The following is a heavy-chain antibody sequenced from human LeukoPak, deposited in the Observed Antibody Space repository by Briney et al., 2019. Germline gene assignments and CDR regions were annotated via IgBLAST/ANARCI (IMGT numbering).Heavy chain of an antibody. Sequence: GGSLRLSCAASGFTFSSYGMHWVRQAPGKGLEWVAVISYDGSNKYYADSVKGRFTISRDNSKNTLYLQMNSLRAEDTAVYYCATNGPGGGNPLDYWGQGTLVTVSS. D-gene: IGHD4-23*01. CDR3: ATNGPGGGNPLDY. CDR1: GFTFSSYG. V-gene: IGHV3-30*03. CDR2: ISYDGSNK. J-gene: IGHJ4*02.